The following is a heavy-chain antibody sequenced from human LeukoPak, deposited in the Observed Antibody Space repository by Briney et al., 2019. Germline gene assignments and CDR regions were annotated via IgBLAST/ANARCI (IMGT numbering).Heavy chain of an antibody. CDR1: GFTFTKYW. D-gene: IGHD1-14*01. Sequence: QPGGSLRLSCAASGFTFTKYWMTWVRQAPGKGLEWVGSIKQDGSDKNYMDSVKGRFTISRDNTKNSVYLQMSSLRAEDTAVYYCAREVWGPEYWGQGTLVTVSS. V-gene: IGHV3-7*01. CDR3: AREVWGPEY. J-gene: IGHJ4*02. CDR2: IKQDGSDK.